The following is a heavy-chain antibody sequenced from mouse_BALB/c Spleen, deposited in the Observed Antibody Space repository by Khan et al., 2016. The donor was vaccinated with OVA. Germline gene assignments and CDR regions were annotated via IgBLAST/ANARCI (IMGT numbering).Heavy chain of an antibody. J-gene: IGHJ3*01. V-gene: IGHV1S135*01. CDR2: IDPFNGGT. Sequence: VQLQQSGPELMKPGASVNISCKASGYSFTSYYIHWVQQSHGKSLEWIGYIDPFNGGTDYNQKFKGKATLTVDKSSNTAYMHLSSLTSEDSAVYYCEGAAFDYWGQGTLVTVSA. CDR1: GYSFTSYY. D-gene: IGHD1-2*01. CDR3: EGAAFDY.